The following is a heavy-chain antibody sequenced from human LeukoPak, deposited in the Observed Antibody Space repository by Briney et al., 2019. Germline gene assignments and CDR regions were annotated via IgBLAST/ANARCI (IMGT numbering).Heavy chain of an antibody. CDR3: ARGPGYSSGWYVLSVDY. Sequence: GRSLRLSCAASGFTFSSYAMHWVRQAPGKGLEWVAVISYDGSIKYYADSVKGRFTTSRDNSKNMLYLQMNSLSAEDTAVYYCARGPGYSSGWYVLSVDYWGQGTLATVSS. D-gene: IGHD6-19*01. CDR1: GFTFSSYA. CDR2: ISYDGSIK. J-gene: IGHJ4*02. V-gene: IGHV3-30-3*01.